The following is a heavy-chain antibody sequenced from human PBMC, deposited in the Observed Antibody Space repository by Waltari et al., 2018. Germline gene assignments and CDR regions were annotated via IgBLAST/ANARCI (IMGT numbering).Heavy chain of an antibody. J-gene: IGHJ6*02. CDR3: AKNSAAKNYYYYYGMDV. D-gene: IGHD2-2*01. V-gene: IGHV4-59*01. CDR1: GGSISSYH. Sequence: QVQLQESGPGLVKPSETLSLTCTVSGGSISSYHWGWIRQPPGKGLDWIGYIYYIGRTNYNPSLKSRVTISVDTSKNQFSLKLSSVTAADTAVYYCAKNSAAKNYYYYYGMDVWGQGTTVTVSS. CDR2: IYYIGRT.